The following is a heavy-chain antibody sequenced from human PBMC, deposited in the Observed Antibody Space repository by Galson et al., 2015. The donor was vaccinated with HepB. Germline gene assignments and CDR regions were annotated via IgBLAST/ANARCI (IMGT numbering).Heavy chain of an antibody. D-gene: IGHD4-23*01. CDR1: GFTFSSYS. Sequence: SLRLSCAASGFTFSSYSMNWVRQAPGKGLEWVSYISSSASTIYYADSVKGRFTISRDNAKNSLHLLMNSLRDEDTAIYYCARDTVEASFGYWGQGTLVTVSS. V-gene: IGHV3-48*02. J-gene: IGHJ4*02. CDR2: ISSSASTI. CDR3: ARDTVEASFGY.